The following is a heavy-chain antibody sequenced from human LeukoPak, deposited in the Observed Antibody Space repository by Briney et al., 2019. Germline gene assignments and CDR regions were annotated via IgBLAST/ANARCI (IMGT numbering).Heavy chain of an antibody. CDR3: AKAVFGELSEGYAFDI. Sequence: PGGSLRLSCAASGFTFDDYAMHWVRQAPGKGLEWVSGISWNSGSIGYADSVKGRFTISRDNAKNSLYLQMNSLRAEDMALYYCAKAVFGELSEGYAFDIWGQGTIVTVSS. V-gene: IGHV3-9*03. CDR1: GFTFDDYA. D-gene: IGHD3-10*02. CDR2: ISWNSGSI. J-gene: IGHJ3*02.